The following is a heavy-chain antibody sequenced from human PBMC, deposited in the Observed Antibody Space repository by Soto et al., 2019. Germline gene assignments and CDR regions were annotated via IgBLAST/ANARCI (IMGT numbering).Heavy chain of an antibody. CDR1: GFTFSDYY. CDR3: VRGGGGGLFEP. D-gene: IGHD2-15*01. V-gene: IGHV3-11*06. Sequence: PGGSLRLSCASSGFTFSDYYMSWIRQAPGKGLEWLSYISPGSRYPAYADSVKGRFTISRDNARRSLSLQMNSLTVDDTAIYYCVRGGGGGLFEPWGQGSRVTVSS. CDR2: ISPGSRYP. J-gene: IGHJ5*02.